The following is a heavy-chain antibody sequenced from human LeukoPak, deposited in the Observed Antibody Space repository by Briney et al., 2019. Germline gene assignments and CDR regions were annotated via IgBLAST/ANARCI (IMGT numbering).Heavy chain of an antibody. CDR3: AREAPTDDAFDI. D-gene: IGHD4-17*01. Sequence: SQTLSLTCTVSGGSISSGGYYWSWIRQHPGNGLEWIGYIYYSGSTYYNPSLKSRVTISVDTSKNQFSLKLSSVTAADTAVYYCAREAPTDDAFDIWGQGTMVTVSS. CDR2: IYYSGST. V-gene: IGHV4-31*03. J-gene: IGHJ3*02. CDR1: GGSISSGGYY.